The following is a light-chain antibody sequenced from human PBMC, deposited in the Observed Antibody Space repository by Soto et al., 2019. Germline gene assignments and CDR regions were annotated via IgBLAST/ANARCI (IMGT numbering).Light chain of an antibody. CDR1: SSDVGSYNL. Sequence: LTHPASVSGSPGQSITISCTGTSSDVGSYNLVSWYQQHPGKAPKLMIYEGSKRPSGVSNRFSGSKSGNTASLTISGLQAEDEADYYCCSYAGSSTFYVFGTGTRSPS. CDR2: EGS. CDR3: CSYAGSSTFYV. V-gene: IGLV2-23*01. J-gene: IGLJ1*01.